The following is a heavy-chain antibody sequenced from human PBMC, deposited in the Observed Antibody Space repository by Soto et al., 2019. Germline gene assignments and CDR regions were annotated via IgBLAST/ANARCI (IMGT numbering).Heavy chain of an antibody. CDR3: ARDRGPSSGYYPYWFDP. V-gene: IGHV1-69*14. Sequence: QVQLVQSGAEVKKPGSSVKVSCKASGGTFSSYAISWVRQAPGQGLEWMGEIIPMFGTANYAQKFQGRVTITADKSTRTXYRELSSLRSEDTAVYYCARDRGPSSGYYPYWFDPWGQGTLVTVSS. D-gene: IGHD3-22*01. CDR1: GGTFSSYA. J-gene: IGHJ5*02. CDR2: IIPMFGTA.